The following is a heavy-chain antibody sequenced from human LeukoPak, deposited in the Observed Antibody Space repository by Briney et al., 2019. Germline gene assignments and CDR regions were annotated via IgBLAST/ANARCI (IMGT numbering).Heavy chain of an antibody. Sequence: GGSLRLSCAASGFTFSDYYMSWIRHAPGKGLEWVSYISSSGTTIYYADSVKGRFTISRDNAKNSLYLQMNSLRAEDTAVYYCARRRDSGSLQHFDYWGQGTLVTVSS. V-gene: IGHV3-11*01. CDR3: ARRRDSGSLQHFDY. CDR2: ISSSGTTI. D-gene: IGHD1-26*01. CDR1: GFTFSDYY. J-gene: IGHJ4*02.